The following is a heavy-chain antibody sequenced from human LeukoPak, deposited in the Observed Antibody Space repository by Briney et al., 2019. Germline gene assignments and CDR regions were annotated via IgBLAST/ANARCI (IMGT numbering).Heavy chain of an antibody. V-gene: IGHV3-30*03. J-gene: IGHJ4*02. CDR1: GFTFSTYG. CDR2: VSYDGSSK. D-gene: IGHD3-10*01. Sequence: QPGRSLILSCTASGFTFSTYGIHWVRQAPGKGLEWVAVVSYDGSSKYYADSVKGRFTISRDNSKNTLYLQMNSLRAEDTAVYYCATDYYDSRSYYIRGFFDYWGQGTLVTVSS. CDR3: ATDYYDSRSYYIRGFFDY.